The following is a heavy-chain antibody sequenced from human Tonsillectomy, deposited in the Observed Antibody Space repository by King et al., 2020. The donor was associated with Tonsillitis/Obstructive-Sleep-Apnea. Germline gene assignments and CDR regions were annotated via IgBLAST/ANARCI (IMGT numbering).Heavy chain of an antibody. CDR3: ARHSTMTTWGFYYYMDV. CDR2: ISTSGSFT. J-gene: IGHJ6*03. Sequence: QVQLVESGGGLVKPGGSLRLSCAASGFTFSDYYMSWVRQAPGKGLGWVSYISTSGSFTNYAESVKDRFTISRDTARRSFYLQMNSLRAEDTAVYYCARHSTMTTWGFYYYMDVWGEGTTVTVSS. CDR1: GFTFSDYY. D-gene: IGHD4-17*01. V-gene: IGHV3-11*05.